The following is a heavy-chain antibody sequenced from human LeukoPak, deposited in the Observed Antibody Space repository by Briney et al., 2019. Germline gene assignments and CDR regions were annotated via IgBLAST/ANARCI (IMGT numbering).Heavy chain of an antibody. Sequence: ASVKVSCKASGYTFTSYYIHWVRQAPGQGLEWMGWINPSSGGTEYAQKFQGRVTMTGDTSISTAYMELSRLRSDDTAVYYCARDRGSSWYVDYWGQGTLVTVSS. D-gene: IGHD6-13*01. CDR2: INPSSGGT. CDR1: GYTFTSYY. V-gene: IGHV1-2*02. CDR3: ARDRGSSWYVDY. J-gene: IGHJ4*02.